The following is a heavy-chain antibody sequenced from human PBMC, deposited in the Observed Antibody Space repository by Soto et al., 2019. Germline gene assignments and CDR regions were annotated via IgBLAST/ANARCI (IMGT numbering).Heavy chain of an antibody. J-gene: IGHJ4*02. CDR1: GLTFSAYS. Sequence: LRLSCVVSGLTFSAYSMSWVRQAPGKGLEWVSSISSSATSTFYVDSVKGRFTISRDNSKSTFYLKMDNLRAEVTAVYYCAKGGFRSNHVTVDNWGQGTLVTVSS. CDR2: ISSSATST. CDR3: AKGGFRSNHVTVDN. D-gene: IGHD3-16*01. V-gene: IGHV3-23*01.